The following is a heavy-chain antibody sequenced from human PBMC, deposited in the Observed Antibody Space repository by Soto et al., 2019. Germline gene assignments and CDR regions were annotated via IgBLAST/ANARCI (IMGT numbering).Heavy chain of an antibody. D-gene: IGHD1-7*01. Sequence: GESLKISCAASGFTFSSYAMHWVRQAPGKGLEWVAVISYDGSNKYYADSVKGRFTISRDNSKNTLYLQMNSLRAEDTAVYYCARDLKGYNWNSPAPDYWGQGTLVTVSS. CDR1: GFTFSSYA. CDR2: ISYDGSNK. V-gene: IGHV3-30-3*01. J-gene: IGHJ4*02. CDR3: ARDLKGYNWNSPAPDY.